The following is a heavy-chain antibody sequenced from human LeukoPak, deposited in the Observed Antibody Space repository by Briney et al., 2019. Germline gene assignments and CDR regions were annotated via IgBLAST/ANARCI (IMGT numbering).Heavy chain of an antibody. Sequence: SDTLSLTCAVSGYSISISNWWGWIRQPPGKGLEWIGYIYYSGNTYYNPSLKSRVTVSVDTSKNQFSLKLSSVTAVDTAVYYCESSSGSYGWVGYWGQGTLVTVSS. V-gene: IGHV4-28*01. J-gene: IGHJ4*02. CDR1: GYSISISNW. CDR3: ESSSGSYGWVGY. D-gene: IGHD1-26*01. CDR2: IYYSGNT.